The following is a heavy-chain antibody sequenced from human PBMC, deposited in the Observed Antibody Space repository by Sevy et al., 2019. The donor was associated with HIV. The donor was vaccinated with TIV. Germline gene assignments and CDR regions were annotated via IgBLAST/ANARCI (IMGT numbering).Heavy chain of an antibody. CDR1: GFTFSDYY. CDR3: AGFSRGSAMDPELYDY. J-gene: IGHJ4*02. Sequence: GGSLRLSCAASGFTFSDYYMSWIRQAPGKGLEWVSYISSSGSTIYYADSVKGRFTISRDNAKNSLYLQMNILRVEDTAVYYCAGFSRGSAMDPELYDYWGQGTLVTVSS. CDR2: ISSSGSTI. D-gene: IGHD5-18*01. V-gene: IGHV3-11*01.